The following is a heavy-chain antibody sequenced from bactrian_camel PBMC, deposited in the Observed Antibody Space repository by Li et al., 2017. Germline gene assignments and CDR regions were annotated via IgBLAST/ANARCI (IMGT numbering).Heavy chain of an antibody. D-gene: IGHD1*01. CDR2: FTSAGETT. J-gene: IGHJ4*01. Sequence: HVQLVESGGASVQAGGSLRLSCVSSGHIYSAYSLAWFRQVQGKEREGVAQLIYFTSAGETTWYADSVKGRFSISKDNAKNSLYLRMNDLQPEDTAMYYCASGGLPSCAYCAGDTCQKIFADWGQGTQVTVS. CDR1: GHIYSAYS. CDR3: ASGGLPSCAYCAGDTCQKIFAD. V-gene: IGHV3S63*01.